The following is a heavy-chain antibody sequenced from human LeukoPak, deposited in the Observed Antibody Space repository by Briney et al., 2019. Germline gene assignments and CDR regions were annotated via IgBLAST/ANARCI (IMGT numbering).Heavy chain of an antibody. D-gene: IGHD3-9*01. CDR1: GFTFSSYS. J-gene: IGHJ4*02. CDR3: ARDWDDYDILTGNMDY. Sequence: PGGSLRLSCAASGFTFSSYSMNWVRQAPGKGLEWVSSISSSSSYIYYADSVKGRFTISRDNAKNSLYLQMNSLRAEDTAVYYCARDWDDYDILTGNMDYWGQGTLVTVSS. CDR2: ISSSSSYI. V-gene: IGHV3-21*01.